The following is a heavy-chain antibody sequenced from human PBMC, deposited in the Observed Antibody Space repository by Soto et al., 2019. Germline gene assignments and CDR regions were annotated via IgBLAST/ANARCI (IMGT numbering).Heavy chain of an antibody. D-gene: IGHD3-22*01. V-gene: IGHV4-34*01. CDR2: INHSGST. CDR1: GGSFSGYY. Sequence: PSETLSLTCAVYGGSFSGYYWSWIRQPPGKGLEWIGEINHSGSTNYNPSLKSRVTISVDTSKNQFSLKLSSVTAADTAVYYCARGGLYYYDSSGFDYWGQGTLVTVSS. J-gene: IGHJ4*02. CDR3: ARGGLYYYDSSGFDY.